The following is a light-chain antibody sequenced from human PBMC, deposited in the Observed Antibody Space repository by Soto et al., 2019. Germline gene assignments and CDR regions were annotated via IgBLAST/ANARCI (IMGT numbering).Light chain of an antibody. V-gene: IGLV2-18*02. CDR1: SSDIGAYNR. Sequence: QAVLTQPPSVSGSPGQSVAISCTGTSSDIGAYNRVSWYQQPPGTAPKLMIYDVNNRPSGVPDRFSGSRSGNTASLTISGLQAADEADYYCSSFTSTNTYVIGTGTKVTVL. J-gene: IGLJ1*01. CDR3: SSFTSTNTYV. CDR2: DVN.